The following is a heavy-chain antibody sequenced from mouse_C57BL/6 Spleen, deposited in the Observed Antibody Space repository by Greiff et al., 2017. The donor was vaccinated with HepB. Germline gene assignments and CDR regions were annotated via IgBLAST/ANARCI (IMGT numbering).Heavy chain of an antibody. CDR2: IWSGGST. CDR3: AKNKDYYGSSNAMDY. J-gene: IGHJ4*01. CDR1: GFSLTSYG. Sequence: QVQLQQSGPGLVQPSQSLSITCTVSGFSLTSYGVHWVRQPPGKGLEWLGVIWSGGSTDYNAAFISRLSISKDNSKSQVFFKMNSLQADDTAIYYCAKNKDYYGSSNAMDYWGQGTSVTVSS. V-gene: IGHV2-4*01. D-gene: IGHD1-1*01.